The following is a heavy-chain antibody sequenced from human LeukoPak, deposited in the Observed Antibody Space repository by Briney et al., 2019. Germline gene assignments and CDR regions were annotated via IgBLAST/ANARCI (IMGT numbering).Heavy chain of an antibody. CDR2: ISYDGSNK. J-gene: IGHJ3*02. V-gene: IGHV3-30*18. CDR3: AKRRPEDAFDI. Sequence: GGSLRLSCAASGFTFSSYGMHWVRQAPGKGLEWVAVISYDGSNKYYADSVKGRFTISRDNSKNTLYLQMNSLRAEDTAVYYCAKRRPEDAFDIWGQGTMVTVSS. CDR1: GFTFSSYG.